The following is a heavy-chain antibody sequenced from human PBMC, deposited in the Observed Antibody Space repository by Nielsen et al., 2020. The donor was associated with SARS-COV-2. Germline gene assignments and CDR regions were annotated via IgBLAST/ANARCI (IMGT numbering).Heavy chain of an antibody. CDR3: AKDLSVVAAAGPFDY. CDR2: ISYDGSNK. CDR1: GFTFSSYG. Sequence: GGSLRLSCAASGFTFSSYGMHWVRQAPGKGLEWVAVISYDGSNKYYADSVKGRFTVSRDNSKNTLYLQMNSLRAEGTAVYYCAKDLSVVAAAGPFDYWGQGTLVTVSS. V-gene: IGHV3-30*18. J-gene: IGHJ4*02. D-gene: IGHD6-13*01.